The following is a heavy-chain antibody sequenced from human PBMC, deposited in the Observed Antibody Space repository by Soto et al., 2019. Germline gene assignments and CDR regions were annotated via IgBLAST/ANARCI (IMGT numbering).Heavy chain of an antibody. CDR2: ISYDGRVK. CDR3: ARPEIPTRSNDYSYPFDL. J-gene: IGHJ5*02. D-gene: IGHD3-16*01. Sequence: SLRLSCAASGFTFSDYPMHWVRQAPGKGLEWVAVISYDGRVKYYVDSVKGRFTISRDDSKNTLYLQMNSLRVDDTAIYYCARPEIPTRSNDYSYPFDLWGQGTLVTVSS. V-gene: IGHV3-30*04. CDR1: GFTFSDYP.